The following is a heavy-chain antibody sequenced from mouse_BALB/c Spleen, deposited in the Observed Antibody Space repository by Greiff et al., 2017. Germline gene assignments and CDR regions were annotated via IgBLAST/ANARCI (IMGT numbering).Heavy chain of an antibody. Sequence: EGQLQQSGTVLARPGASVKMSCKASGYTFTSYWMHWVKQRPGQGLEWIGAIYPGNSDTSYNQKFKGKAKLTAVTSTSTAYMELSSLTNEDSAVYYCTRRWLLYYAMDYWGQGTSVTVSS. CDR2: IYPGNSDT. CDR1: GYTFTSYW. V-gene: IGHV1-5*01. CDR3: TRRWLLYYAMDY. D-gene: IGHD2-3*01. J-gene: IGHJ4*01.